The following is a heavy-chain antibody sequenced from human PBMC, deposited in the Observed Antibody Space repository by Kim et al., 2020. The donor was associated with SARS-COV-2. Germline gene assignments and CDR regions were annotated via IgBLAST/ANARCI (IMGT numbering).Heavy chain of an antibody. CDR3: ARECFGYCSSTSSPGGGMDV. D-gene: IGHD2-2*03. Sequence: ASVKVSCKASGYTFTSYYMHWVRQAPGQGLEWMGIINPSGGSTSYAQKFQGRVTMTRDTSTSTVYMELSSLRSEDTAVYYCARECFGYCSSTSSPGGGMDVWGQGTTVTVSS. CDR2: INPSGGST. J-gene: IGHJ6*02. V-gene: IGHV1-46*01. CDR1: GYTFTSYY.